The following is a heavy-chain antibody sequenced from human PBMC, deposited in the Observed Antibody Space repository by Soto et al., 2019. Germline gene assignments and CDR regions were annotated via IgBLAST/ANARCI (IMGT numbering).Heavy chain of an antibody. D-gene: IGHD4-17*01. V-gene: IGHV6-1*01. CDR2: TYYRSKWYN. J-gene: IGHJ4*02. CDR3: ARDRTVTTLPQRYFDY. Sequence: SQTLSLTCAISVDSVSSNSAAWNWIRQSPSRGLEWLGRTYYRSKWYNDYAVSVKSRITINPDTSKNQFSLQLNSVTPEDTAVYYCARDRTVTTLPQRYFDYWGQGTLVTVSS. CDR1: VDSVSSNSAA.